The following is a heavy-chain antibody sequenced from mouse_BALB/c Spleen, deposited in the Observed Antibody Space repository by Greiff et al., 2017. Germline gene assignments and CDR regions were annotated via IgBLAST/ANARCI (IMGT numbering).Heavy chain of an antibody. CDR1: GYSFTSYW. Sequence: QVQLKESGPQLVRPGASVKISCKASGYSFTSYWMHWVKQRPGQGLEWIGMIDPSDSETRLNQKFKDKATLTVDKSSSTAYMQLSSPTSEDSAVYYCARSKGRGNAMDYWGQGTSVTVSS. CDR2: IDPSDSET. J-gene: IGHJ4*01. CDR3: ARSKGRGNAMDY. V-gene: IGHV1S126*01.